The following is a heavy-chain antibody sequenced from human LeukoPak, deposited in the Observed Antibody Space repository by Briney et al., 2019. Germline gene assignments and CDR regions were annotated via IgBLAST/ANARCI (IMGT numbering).Heavy chain of an antibody. CDR3: VRHDGRGGATMGALDS. CDR2: VYYGRTT. V-gene: IGHV4-39*01. D-gene: IGHD4/OR15-4a*01. Sequence: SETLSLTCTVSGDSISSSSHHWGWIRQSPGKGLEWIGSVYYGRTTYYNPSLNNRVSISVVTSKNQFSLQLNSMSAADTAVYYCVRHDGRGGATMGALDSWGQGSLVTVSS. J-gene: IGHJ4*02. CDR1: GDSISSSSHH.